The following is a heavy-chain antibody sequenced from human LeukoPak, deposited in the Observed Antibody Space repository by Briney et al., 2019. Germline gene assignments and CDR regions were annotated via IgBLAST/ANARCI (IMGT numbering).Heavy chain of an antibody. CDR3: AKRSPGNYYGSGSYYSPYYYYYYMDV. D-gene: IGHD3-10*01. CDR2: IYSGGNT. CDR1: GFTFSSYW. Sequence: GGSLRLSCAASGFTFSSYWMSWVRQAPGKGLECVSVIYSGGNTYYADSVKGRFTISRDNSKNTLYLQMNSLRAEDTAVYYCAKRSPGNYYGSGSYYSPYYYYYYMDVWGKGTTVTVSS. V-gene: IGHV3-66*01. J-gene: IGHJ6*03.